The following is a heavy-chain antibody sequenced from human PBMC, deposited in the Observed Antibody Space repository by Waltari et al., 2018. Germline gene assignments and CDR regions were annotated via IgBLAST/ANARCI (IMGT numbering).Heavy chain of an antibody. D-gene: IGHD3-10*01. V-gene: IGHV3-48*03. CDR2: ISSSGSTI. J-gene: IGHJ6*02. CDR3: ARDRMVRGVIVNYYYGMDV. CDR1: GFTFSGCE. Sequence: EVQLVESGGGLVQPGGSLRLSCAASGFTFSGCEMHWVRQAPGKGLEGVSYISSSGSTIYYADSVKGRFTISRDNAKNSLYLQMNSLRAEDTAVYYCARDRMVRGVIVNYYYGMDVWGQGTTVTVSS.